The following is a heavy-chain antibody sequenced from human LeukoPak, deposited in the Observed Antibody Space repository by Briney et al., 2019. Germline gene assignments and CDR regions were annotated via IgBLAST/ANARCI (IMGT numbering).Heavy chain of an antibody. CDR2: ISSSGSTI. CDR3: ARVFRSGVIPHGMDV. J-gene: IGHJ6*02. V-gene: IGHV3-11*01. D-gene: IGHD3-10*01. CDR1: GFTFSDYY. Sequence: GGSLRLSCAASGFTFSDYYMSWIRQAPGKGLEWVSYISSSGSTIYYADSVKGRFTISRDNAKNSLYLQMDSLRAEDTAVYYCARVFRSGVIPHGMDVWGQGTTVTVSS.